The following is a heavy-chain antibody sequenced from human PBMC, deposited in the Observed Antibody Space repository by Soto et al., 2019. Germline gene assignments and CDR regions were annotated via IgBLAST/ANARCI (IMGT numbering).Heavy chain of an antibody. D-gene: IGHD2-2*02. V-gene: IGHV1-18*01. Sequence: ASVKVSCKAAGYAFTSYVISWVRQAPGQGLEWMGWISAYNGNTNYAQKLQGRVTMTTDTSTSTAYMELRSLRSDDTAVYYCAAPGVEYPGLKYMEFWGKGTTVTGSS. J-gene: IGHJ6*03. CDR3: AAPGVEYPGLKYMEF. CDR2: ISAYNGNT. CDR1: GYAFTSYV.